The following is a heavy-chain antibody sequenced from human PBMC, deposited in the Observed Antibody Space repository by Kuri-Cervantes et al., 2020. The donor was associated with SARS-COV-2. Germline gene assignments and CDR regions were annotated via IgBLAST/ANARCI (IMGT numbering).Heavy chain of an antibody. D-gene: IGHD3-9*01. CDR3: ARQYYDILTGYYLYGMDV. Sequence: ETLSLTCAASGFTFSSYSMNWVRQAPGKGLEWVSYISSSSSTTYYADSVKGRFTISRDNAKNSLYLQMNSLRDEDTAVYYCARQYYDILTGYYLYGMDVWGQGTTVTVSS. J-gene: IGHJ6*02. CDR1: GFTFSSYS. V-gene: IGHV3-48*02. CDR2: ISSSSSTT.